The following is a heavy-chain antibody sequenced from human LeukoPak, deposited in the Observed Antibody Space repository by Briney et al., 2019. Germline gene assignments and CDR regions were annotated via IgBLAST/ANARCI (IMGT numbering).Heavy chain of an antibody. CDR2: IKQDGSEK. D-gene: IGHD3-16*01. Sequence: GGSLRLSCAASGFTFSSYWMSWVRQAPGKGLEWVANIKQDGSEKYYVDSVKGRFTISRDNAKSSLYLQMNSLRAEDTAVYYCARDGVQFVEDYWGQGTLVTVSS. J-gene: IGHJ4*02. V-gene: IGHV3-7*01. CDR3: ARDGVQFVEDY. CDR1: GFTFSSYW.